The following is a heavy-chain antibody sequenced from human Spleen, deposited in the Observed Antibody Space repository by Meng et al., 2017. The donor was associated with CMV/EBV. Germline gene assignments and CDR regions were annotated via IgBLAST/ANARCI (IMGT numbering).Heavy chain of an antibody. J-gene: IGHJ6*02. CDR1: GFTVSSNY. D-gene: IGHD2-15*01. CDR3: ARGGGGVVVVDTYNYGLDV. CDR2: IYSGGST. Sequence: GESLKISCAASGFTVSSNYMSWVRQAPGKGLEWVSVIYSGGSTYYADSVKGRFTISRDSAKNSPYLQMNSLSAKDTAVYYGARGGGGVVVVDTYNYGLDVWGQGTTVTVSS. V-gene: IGHV3-53*01.